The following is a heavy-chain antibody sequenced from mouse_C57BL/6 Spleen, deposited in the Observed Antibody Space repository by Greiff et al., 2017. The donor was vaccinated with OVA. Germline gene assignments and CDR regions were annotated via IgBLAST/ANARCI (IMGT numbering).Heavy chain of an antibody. CDR1: GYTFTSYW. J-gene: IGHJ1*03. Sequence: QVQLQQPGAELVMPGASVKLSCKASGYTFTSYWMHWVKQRPGQGLEWIGEIDPSDSYTNYNQKFKGKSTLTVDKSSSTAYMQLSSLTSEDSAVYYCARVRKGYWYFDVWGTGTTVTVSS. V-gene: IGHV1-69*01. CDR2: IDPSDSYT. CDR3: ARVRKGYWYFDV.